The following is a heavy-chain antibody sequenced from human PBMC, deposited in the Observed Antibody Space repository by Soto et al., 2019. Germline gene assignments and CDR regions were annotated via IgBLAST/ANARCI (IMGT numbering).Heavy chain of an antibody. CDR2: MNPNSGGS. D-gene: IGHD1-7*01. CDR1: GYNFIAQN. Sequence: QVHLVQSGAEVKKPGASVKVSCMASGYNFIAQNIXXXXQAXELGLEWMGKMNPNSGGSDYAQECQGRVTVTRETSISTVYMELTSLKSDDTAVYYCARERHLNSPSDAFDLWGQGTMVIVSS. V-gene: IGHV1-2*02. J-gene: IGHJ3*01. CDR3: ARERHLNSPSDAFDL.